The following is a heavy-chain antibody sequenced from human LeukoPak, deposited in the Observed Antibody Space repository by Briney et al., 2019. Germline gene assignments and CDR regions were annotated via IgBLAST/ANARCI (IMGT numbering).Heavy chain of an antibody. V-gene: IGHV3-7*05. CDR3: ASDRFYFGV. CDR1: GFTFSSYW. J-gene: IGHJ4*02. Sequence: AGGSLRLSCAASGFTFSSYWMHWVRQALGKGLEWVANIKLDGTEKYYVDSVKGRFTISRDNAKNSLYLQMNSLRAEDTAVYYCASDRFYFGVWGQGTLVTVSS. D-gene: IGHD3-16*01. CDR2: IKLDGTEK.